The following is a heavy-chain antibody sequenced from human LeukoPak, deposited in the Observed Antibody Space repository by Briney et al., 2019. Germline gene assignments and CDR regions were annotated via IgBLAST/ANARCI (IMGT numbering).Heavy chain of an antibody. D-gene: IGHD3-10*01. Sequence: PGGSLRLSCVASGLNFDDSAMHWVRQAPGRGLEWVSLISADGGSTFSADSVKGRFSISRDNAKNLQNLQMNTLRVEDTAVYFCARDSSRASGSSNDYWGQGTLVTVSS. CDR1: GLNFDDSA. CDR3: ARDSSRASGSSNDY. V-gene: IGHV3-43*02. J-gene: IGHJ4*02. CDR2: ISADGGST.